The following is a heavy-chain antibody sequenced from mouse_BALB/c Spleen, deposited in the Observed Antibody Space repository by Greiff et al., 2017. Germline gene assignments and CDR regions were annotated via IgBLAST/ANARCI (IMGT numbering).Heavy chain of an antibody. D-gene: IGHD4-1*01. V-gene: IGHV14-3*02. CDR3: ARTWALDY. J-gene: IGHJ2*01. CDR1: GFNIKDTY. CDR2: IDPANGNT. Sequence: EVQLQQSGAELVKPGASVKLSCTASGFNIKDTYMHWVKQRPEQGLEWLGMIDPANGNTKYDPKLQGKATTTADTSSNTAYLQLSSLTSEDTAVYSCARTWALDYWGKGTTPTAS.